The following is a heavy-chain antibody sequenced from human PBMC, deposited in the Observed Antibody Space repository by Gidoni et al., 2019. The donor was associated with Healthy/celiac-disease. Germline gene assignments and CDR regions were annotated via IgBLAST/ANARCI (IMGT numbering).Heavy chain of an antibody. CDR3: ARPLEAYGDYGNSFVDY. CDR1: GFTFSSYS. Sequence: EVQLVESGGGLVQPGGSLRLSCAASGFTFSSYSMNWVRQAPGKGLEWVSYISSSSSTIYYADSVKGRFTISRDNAKNSLYLQMNSLRDEDTAVYYCARPLEAYGDYGNSFVDYWGQGTLVTVSS. J-gene: IGHJ4*02. CDR2: ISSSSSTI. D-gene: IGHD4-17*01. V-gene: IGHV3-48*02.